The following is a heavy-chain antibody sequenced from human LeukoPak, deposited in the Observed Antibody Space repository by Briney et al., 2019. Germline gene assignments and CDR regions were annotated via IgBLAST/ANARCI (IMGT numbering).Heavy chain of an antibody. D-gene: IGHD1-26*01. CDR2: IKQDGSEK. J-gene: IGHJ4*02. Sequence: QSGGSLRLSCAASGFTFSSYSMNWVRQAPGKGLEWVANIKQDGSEKYYVDSVKGRFTISRDNAKNSLYLQMNSLRAEDTAVYYCARVGGSYLGRRDLEAYWGQGTLVTVSS. CDR3: ARVGGSYLGRRDLEAY. CDR1: GFTFSSYS. V-gene: IGHV3-7*01.